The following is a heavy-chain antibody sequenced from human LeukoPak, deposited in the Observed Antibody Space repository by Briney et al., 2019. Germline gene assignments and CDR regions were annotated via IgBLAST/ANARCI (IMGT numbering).Heavy chain of an antibody. CDR1: GGSISSGGYS. CDR2: IYYSGST. CDR3: ARGTDSLFDY. Sequence: SETLSLTCAVSGGSISSGGYSWSWIRQPPGKGLEWIGYIYYSGSTNYNPSLKSRVTISVDTSKNQFSLKLSSVTAADTAVYYCARGTDSLFDYWGQGTLVTVSS. V-gene: IGHV4-61*08. J-gene: IGHJ4*02. D-gene: IGHD2-2*01.